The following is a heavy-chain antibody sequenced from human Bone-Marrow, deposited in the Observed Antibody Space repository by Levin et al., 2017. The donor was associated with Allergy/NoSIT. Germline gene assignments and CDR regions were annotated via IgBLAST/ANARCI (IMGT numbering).Heavy chain of an antibody. CDR3: ARHDRWADIEPLFDP. J-gene: IGHJ5*02. V-gene: IGHV4-39*01. D-gene: IGHD6-13*01. CDR2: IYDSGRT. Sequence: GSLRLSCNVSGGSITSSSHYWAWIRQSPGAGLEWIGSIYDSGRTYYKPSLKSRVTISVDTSKNQFSLKLRSVTATDTATYYCARHDRWADIEPLFDPWGQGTRVTVSS. CDR1: GGSITSSSHY.